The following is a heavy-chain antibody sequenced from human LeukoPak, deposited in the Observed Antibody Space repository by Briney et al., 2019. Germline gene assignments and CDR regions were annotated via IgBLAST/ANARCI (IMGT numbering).Heavy chain of an antibody. V-gene: IGHV3-7*01. CDR1: GFTFSSYW. CDR2: IKQDGSEE. CDR3: ASASSGYYYADAFDI. J-gene: IGHJ3*02. D-gene: IGHD3-22*01. Sequence: PGGSLRLSCAASGFTFSSYWMSWVRQAPGKGLEWVANIKQDGSEEYYVDSVKGRFTISRDNAKNSLYLQMNSLRAEDTAVYYCASASSGYYYADAFDIWGQGTMVTVSS.